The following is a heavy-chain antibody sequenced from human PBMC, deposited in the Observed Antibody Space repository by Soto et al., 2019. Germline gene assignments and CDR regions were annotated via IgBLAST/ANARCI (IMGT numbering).Heavy chain of an antibody. CDR2: ISYDGSNK. CDR1: GFTFSSYG. D-gene: IGHD4-4*01. Sequence: QVQLVESGGGVVQPGRSLRLSCAASGFTFSSYGMHWVRQAPGKGLEWVTVISYDGSNKYYVDSVKGRFTISRDNSENTLYLEMNSLRAEDTAVYYCAKDRHDYSNYFDHWGQGTRFTVSS. V-gene: IGHV3-30*18. CDR3: AKDRHDYSNYFDH. J-gene: IGHJ4*02.